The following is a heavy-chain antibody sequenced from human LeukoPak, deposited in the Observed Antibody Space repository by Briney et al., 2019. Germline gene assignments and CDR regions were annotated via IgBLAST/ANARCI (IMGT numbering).Heavy chain of an antibody. D-gene: IGHD4/OR15-4a*01. Sequence: GRSLRLSCAASGFTFSSYAMHWVRQAPGKGLEWVSFIYSDNTHYSDSVKGRFTISRDNSKNTLYLQMNSLRAEDTAVYYCARRAGAYSHPYDYWGQGTLVTVSS. V-gene: IGHV3-53*01. CDR1: GFTFSSYA. CDR2: IYSDNT. CDR3: ARRAGAYSHPYDY. J-gene: IGHJ4*02.